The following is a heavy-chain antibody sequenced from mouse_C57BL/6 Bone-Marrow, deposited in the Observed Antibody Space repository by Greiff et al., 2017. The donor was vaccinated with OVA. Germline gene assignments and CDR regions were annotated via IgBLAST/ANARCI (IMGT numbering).Heavy chain of an antibody. J-gene: IGHJ1*03. Sequence: VKLVESGPGLVQPSQSLSITCTVSGFSLTSYGVHWVRQSPGKGLEWLGGIWSGGSTDYNAAFISRLSISKDNSKSQVFFKMNSLQADDTAIYYCASLYGNYWYFDVWGTGTTVTVSS. V-gene: IGHV2-2*01. CDR2: IWSGGST. CDR3: ASLYGNYWYFDV. CDR1: GFSLTSYG. D-gene: IGHD2-1*01.